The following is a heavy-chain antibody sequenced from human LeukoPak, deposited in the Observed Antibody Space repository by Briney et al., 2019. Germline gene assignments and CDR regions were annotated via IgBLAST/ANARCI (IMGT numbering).Heavy chain of an antibody. CDR1: GYTFSNHG. Sequence: ASVKVSCKASGYTFSNHGVTWVRQARGQGLEWMGWISAYNGKINYARKFQGRVTMTKDTSTSTAYMELRSLRSDDTAVYYCARRGGIRIAVPLNYWGQGTLVTVSS. D-gene: IGHD6-19*01. J-gene: IGHJ4*02. CDR3: ARRGGIRIAVPLNY. V-gene: IGHV1-18*01. CDR2: ISAYNGKI.